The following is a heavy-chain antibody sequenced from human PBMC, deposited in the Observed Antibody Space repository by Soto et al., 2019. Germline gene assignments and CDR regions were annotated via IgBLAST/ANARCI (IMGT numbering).Heavy chain of an antibody. CDR2: ISYDGSDK. CDR1: GFTFSSYG. J-gene: IGHJ4*02. Sequence: QVQLVESGGGVVQPGRSLRLSCAASGFTFSSYGMHWVRQAPGKGLEWVAVISYDGSDKYYADSVKGRFTISRDNSKNRLYLKMNSRRAEETDVFYCAKGAVVATPDYWGQVTLVTVSS. V-gene: IGHV3-30*18. CDR3: AKGAVVATPDY. D-gene: IGHD2-15*01.